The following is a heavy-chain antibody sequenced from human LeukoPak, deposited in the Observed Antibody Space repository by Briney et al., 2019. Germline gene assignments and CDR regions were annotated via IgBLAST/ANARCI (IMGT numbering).Heavy chain of an antibody. CDR2: INGDGSST. CDR3: ARDPRNKGFDP. V-gene: IGHV3-74*01. Sequence: GGSLRLSCAASGFTLSYHWMHWVRQGPGKGLVWVSTINGDGSSTNYADSVKGRFTISRDNAKNTLYLEMNSLRVEDTAVYYCARDPRNKGFDPWGQGTLVTVSS. J-gene: IGHJ5*02. D-gene: IGHD1/OR15-1a*01. CDR1: GFTLSYHW.